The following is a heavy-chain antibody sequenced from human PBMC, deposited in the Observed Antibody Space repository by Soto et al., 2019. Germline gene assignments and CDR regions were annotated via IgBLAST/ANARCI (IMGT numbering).Heavy chain of an antibody. Sequence: SVKVSCKASGGTFGSYAISWVRQAPGQGLEWMGGIIPIFGTANYAQKFQGRVTITADESTSTAYMELSSLRSEDTAVYYCARGRLREVYYYGMDVWGQGTTVTVS. D-gene: IGHD3-16*01. CDR2: IIPIFGTA. V-gene: IGHV1-69*13. J-gene: IGHJ6*02. CDR1: GGTFGSYA. CDR3: ARGRLREVYYYGMDV.